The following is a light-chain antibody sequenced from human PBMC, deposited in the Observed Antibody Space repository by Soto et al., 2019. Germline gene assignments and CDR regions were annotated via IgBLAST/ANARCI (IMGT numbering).Light chain of an antibody. Sequence: EIVMTQFPATLSVSPLERATLSCRASQSVSSNLAWYQQKPGQAPRLLISGASTRATGIPARFSGSGSGTEFTLTISSLQSEDFAVYYCQQYNNWSWTFGQGTKVDIK. CDR2: GAS. CDR3: QQYNNWSWT. V-gene: IGKV3-15*01. CDR1: QSVSSN. J-gene: IGKJ1*01.